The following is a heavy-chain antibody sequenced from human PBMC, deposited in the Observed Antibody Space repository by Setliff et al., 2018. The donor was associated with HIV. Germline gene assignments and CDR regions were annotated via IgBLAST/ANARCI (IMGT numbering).Heavy chain of an antibody. D-gene: IGHD3-16*01. CDR1: GYTFTSHT. J-gene: IGHJ5*02. CDR2: IDAGNGNT. Sequence: GASVKVSCKASGYTFTSHTIHWVRQAPGQGLEWMGCIDAGNGNTKHSQKFQNRITITRVTSASTAFMEVNSLTSEDTAVYYCARDGCDSNKCYVYNWFDPWGQGTLVTVSS. CDR3: ARDGCDSNKCYVYNWFDP. V-gene: IGHV1-3*01.